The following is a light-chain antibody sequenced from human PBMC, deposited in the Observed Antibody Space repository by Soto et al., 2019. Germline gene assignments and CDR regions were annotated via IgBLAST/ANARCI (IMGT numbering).Light chain of an antibody. CDR3: QQYNTYPLT. J-gene: IGKJ4*01. CDR1: QSISSW. V-gene: IGKV1-5*03. Sequence: DIQMTQSPSTLSASVGDRVTITCRASQSISSWLAWYQQKPGQAPKLLIYKASSLEGGVPSRFSGSGSGTDVNITISSLQPDDFATYYCQQYNTYPLTFGGGTTVEIK. CDR2: KAS.